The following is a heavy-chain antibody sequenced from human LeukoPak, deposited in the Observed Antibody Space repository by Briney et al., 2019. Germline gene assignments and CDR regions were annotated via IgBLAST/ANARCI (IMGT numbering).Heavy chain of an antibody. D-gene: IGHD6-13*01. Sequence: GGSLRLSCAASGFTFSTYDMHWVRQATGKGLEWVSAIDTAGDTYYPGSVKGRFTISRENAKNSLYLQMNSLRAGDTAVYYCARDVAAADYFDYWGQGTLVTVSS. J-gene: IGHJ4*02. CDR2: IDTAGDT. CDR1: GFTFSTYD. V-gene: IGHV3-13*01. CDR3: ARDVAAADYFDY.